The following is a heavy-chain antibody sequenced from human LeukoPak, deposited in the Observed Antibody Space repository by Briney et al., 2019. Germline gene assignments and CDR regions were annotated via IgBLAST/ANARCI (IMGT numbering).Heavy chain of an antibody. CDR1: GGSISSSSYY. V-gene: IGHV4-39*07. D-gene: IGHD3-9*01. Sequence: SETLSLTCTVSGGSISSSSYYWGWIRQPPGKGLEWIGSIYYSGSTYYNPSLKSRVTISVDTSKNQFSLKLSSVTAADTAVYYCARARAVLRYFDWFQDWFDPWGQGTLVTVSS. CDR2: IYYSGST. CDR3: ARARAVLRYFDWFQDWFDP. J-gene: IGHJ5*02.